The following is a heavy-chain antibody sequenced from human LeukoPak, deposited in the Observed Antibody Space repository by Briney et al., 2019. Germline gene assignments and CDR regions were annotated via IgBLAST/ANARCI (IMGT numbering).Heavy chain of an antibody. CDR2: IYDDNT. J-gene: IGHJ4*02. CDR3: ARDKSYSAVAGTSPLY. Sequence: GGSLRLSCAASGFTVSAYAMAWVRQAPGKGLEWVSTIYDDNTYYADSVKGRFAISTDNSKNTLYLQMNSLRADDTAIYYCARDKSYSAVAGTSPLYWGQGTLVTVSS. CDR1: GFTVSAYA. V-gene: IGHV3-23*01. D-gene: IGHD6-19*01.